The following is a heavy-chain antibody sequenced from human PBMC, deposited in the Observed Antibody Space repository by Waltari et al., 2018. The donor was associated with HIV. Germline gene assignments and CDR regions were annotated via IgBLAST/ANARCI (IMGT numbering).Heavy chain of an antibody. CDR1: GGSISSSSYY. CDR3: AAPVDIVATYAFDI. J-gene: IGHJ3*02. Sequence: QLQLQESGPGLVKPSETLSLTCTVSGGSISSSSYYWGWIRQPPGKGLEWIGSIYYSGSTYYNPSLKSRVTISVDTSKNQFSLKLSSVTAADTAVYYCAAPVDIVATYAFDIWGQGTMVTVSS. D-gene: IGHD5-12*01. CDR2: IYYSGST. V-gene: IGHV4-39*01.